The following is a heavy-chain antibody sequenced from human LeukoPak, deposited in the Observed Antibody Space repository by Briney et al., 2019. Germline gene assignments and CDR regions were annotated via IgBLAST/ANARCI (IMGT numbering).Heavy chain of an antibody. Sequence: SETLSPTCTVSGGSISSYYWSWIRQPPGKGLEWIGYIYYSGSTNYNPSLKSRVTISVDTSKNQFSLKLSSVTAADTAVYYCARHPLGWLLPLGMDVWGQGTTVTVSS. J-gene: IGHJ6*02. CDR1: GGSISSYY. CDR2: IYYSGST. CDR3: ARHPLGWLLPLGMDV. D-gene: IGHD2-15*01. V-gene: IGHV4-59*08.